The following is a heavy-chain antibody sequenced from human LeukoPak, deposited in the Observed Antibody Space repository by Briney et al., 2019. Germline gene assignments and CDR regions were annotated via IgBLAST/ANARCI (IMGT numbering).Heavy chain of an antibody. CDR1: GLTFNDAW. Sequence: PGGSLRLSCAASGLTFNDAWMTWVRQAPGKGLEWVGRIKSKTDGGTTDYAAPVKARFTISRDDSENTLFLQMNSLKTEDTAVYFCTTHGGDYPTYWGQGTLVTVSS. CDR2: IKSKTDGGTT. CDR3: TTHGGDYPTY. J-gene: IGHJ4*02. D-gene: IGHD4-17*01. V-gene: IGHV3-15*01.